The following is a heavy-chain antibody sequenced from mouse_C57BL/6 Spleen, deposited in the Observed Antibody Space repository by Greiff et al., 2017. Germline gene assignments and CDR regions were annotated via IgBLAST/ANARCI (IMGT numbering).Heavy chain of an antibody. CDR3: TGYVGNYFDY. Sequence: EVKLMESGGGLVQPGGSMKLSCVASGFTFSNYWMNWVRQSPEKGLEWVAQIRLKSDNYATHYAESVKGRFTISRDDSKSSVYLQMNNLRAEDTGIYYCTGYVGNYFDYWGQGTTLTVSS. CDR1: GFTFSNYW. J-gene: IGHJ2*01. CDR2: IRLKSDNYAT. D-gene: IGHD1-1*02. V-gene: IGHV6-3*01.